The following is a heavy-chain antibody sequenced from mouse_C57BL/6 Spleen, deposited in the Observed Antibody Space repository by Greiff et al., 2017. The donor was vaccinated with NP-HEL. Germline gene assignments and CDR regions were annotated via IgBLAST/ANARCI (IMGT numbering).Heavy chain of an antibody. D-gene: IGHD1-1*01. CDR2: ISYDGSN. V-gene: IGHV3-6*01. CDR3: AKFITTVVGYFDY. CDR1: GYSITSGYY. J-gene: IGHJ2*01. Sequence: EVKLQQSGPGLVKPSQSLSLTCSVTGYSITSGYYWNWIRQFPGNKLEWMGYISYDGSNNYNPSLKNRISITRDTSKNQFFLKLNSVTTEDTATYYCAKFITTVVGYFDYWGQGTTLTVSS.